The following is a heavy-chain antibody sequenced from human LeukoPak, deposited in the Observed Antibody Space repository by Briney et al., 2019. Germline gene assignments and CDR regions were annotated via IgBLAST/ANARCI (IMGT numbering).Heavy chain of an antibody. Sequence: GGSLRLSCAASGLTFSNYGMHWVRQVPGKGLEWVAVIPYDGFNPYYADSVKGRFTISRDNSKNTLWLQMNSLRAEDTAVYYCAKVKEMYSSGSYYFDYWGRGTLVTVSS. J-gene: IGHJ4*02. D-gene: IGHD6-19*01. V-gene: IGHV3-30*18. CDR2: IPYDGFNP. CDR1: GLTFSNYG. CDR3: AKVKEMYSSGSYYFDY.